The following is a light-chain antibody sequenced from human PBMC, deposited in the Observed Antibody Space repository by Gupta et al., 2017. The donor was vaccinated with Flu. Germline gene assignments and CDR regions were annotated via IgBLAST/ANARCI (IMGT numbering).Light chain of an antibody. V-gene: IGKV1-39*01. CDR2: AAS. CDR3: QQSYSTPWT. Sequence: PSSLSASVGDRVTITCRASQSISSYLNWYQQKPGKAPKLLIYAASSLQSGVPSRFSGSGSGTDFSLTISSLQPEDFATYYCQQSYSTPWTFGQGTKVEIK. J-gene: IGKJ1*01. CDR1: QSISSY.